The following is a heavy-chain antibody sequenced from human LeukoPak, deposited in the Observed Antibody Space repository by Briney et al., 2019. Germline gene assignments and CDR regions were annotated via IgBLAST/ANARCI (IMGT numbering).Heavy chain of an antibody. CDR1: GFTVSSNY. Sequence: GGSLRLSCAASGFTVSSNYMSWVRQAPGKGLEWVSLIYSGGNTYYADSVRGRFTISRDNSKNTLYLQTNRLRAEDTAVYYCARMAWDGDYVDGYWGQGTLVTVSS. CDR3: ARMAWDGDYVDGY. D-gene: IGHD4-17*01. CDR2: IYSGGNT. V-gene: IGHV3-53*01. J-gene: IGHJ4*02.